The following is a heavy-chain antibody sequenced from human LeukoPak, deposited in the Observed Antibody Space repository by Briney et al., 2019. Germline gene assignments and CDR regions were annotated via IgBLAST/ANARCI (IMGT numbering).Heavy chain of an antibody. CDR1: GGSISSSNYY. J-gene: IGHJ2*01. D-gene: IGHD2-15*01. V-gene: IGHV4-39*07. Sequence: SETLSLTCTASGGSISSSNYYWGWTRQPPGKGLEWIGEINHSGSTNYNPSLKSRVTISVDTSKNQFSLKLSSVTAADTAVYYCARGGKCSGGGCYSRRGHDWYFDLWGRGTLATVSS. CDR2: INHSGST. CDR3: ARGGKCSGGGCYSRRGHDWYFDL.